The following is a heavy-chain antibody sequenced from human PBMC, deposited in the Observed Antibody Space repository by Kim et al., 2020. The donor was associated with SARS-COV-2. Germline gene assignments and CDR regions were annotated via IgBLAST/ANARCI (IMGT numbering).Heavy chain of an antibody. D-gene: IGHD2-15*01. CDR1: GYSFTSYW. CDR2: IDPSDSYT. Sequence: GESLKISCKGSGYSFTSYWISWVRQMPGKGLEWMGRIDPSDSYTNYSPSFQGHVTISVDKSISTAYLQWSSLKASDTAMYYCARHVLGGVVVVAATDDAFDIWGQGTMVTVSS. V-gene: IGHV5-10-1*01. CDR3: ARHVLGGVVVVAATDDAFDI. J-gene: IGHJ3*02.